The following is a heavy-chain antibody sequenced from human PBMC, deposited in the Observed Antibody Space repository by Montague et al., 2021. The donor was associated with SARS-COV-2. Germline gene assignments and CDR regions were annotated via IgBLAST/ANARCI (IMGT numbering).Heavy chain of an antibody. D-gene: IGHD3-10*01. CDR1: GGSITRNYY. Sequence: SETLSLTCIVSGGSITRNYYWGWIRQPPGKGLEWVGNIYYSGTTXXNPXXXSRVTISVDASKNQFSLNLTSVTAAGTAVYYCARPLVRGVPKAFDIWGQGALVIVSS. CDR2: IYYSGTT. CDR3: ARPLVRGVPKAFDI. V-gene: IGHV4-39*01. J-gene: IGHJ3*02.